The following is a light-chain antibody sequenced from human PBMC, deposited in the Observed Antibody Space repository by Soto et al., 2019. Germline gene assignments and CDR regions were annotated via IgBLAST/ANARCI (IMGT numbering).Light chain of an antibody. V-gene: IGKV2-30*02. Sequence: DVVVTQSPLSLPVTLGQPASISCRSSQSLVHSDGNTYLSWFQQRPGQSPRRLIYKVSNWDSGVPDRFSGSGSGTDFTLKISRVEAEDVGFYYCMQATYWPWTFGQGTKVEIK. CDR1: QSLVHSDGNTY. J-gene: IGKJ1*01. CDR2: KVS. CDR3: MQATYWPWT.